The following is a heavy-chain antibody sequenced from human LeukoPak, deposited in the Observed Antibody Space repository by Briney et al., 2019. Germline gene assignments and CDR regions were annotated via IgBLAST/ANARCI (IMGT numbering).Heavy chain of an antibody. CDR3: ARAVAGFDY. CDR2: INHSGST. D-gene: IGHD6-19*01. V-gene: IGHV4-34*01. Sequence: PSETLSLTCAVYGGSFSGYYWSWIRQPPGKGLEWIGEINHSGSTNYNPFLKSRVTISVDTSKNQFSLNLSSVTAADTAVYYCARAVAGFDYWGQGTLVTVSS. J-gene: IGHJ4*02. CDR1: GGSFSGYY.